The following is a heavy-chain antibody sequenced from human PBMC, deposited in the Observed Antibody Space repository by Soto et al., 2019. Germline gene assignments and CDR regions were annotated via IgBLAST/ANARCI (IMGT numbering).Heavy chain of an antibody. CDR3: LKRPSIAAPSGSFGMDV. CDR2: ISSSSSYI. J-gene: IGHJ6*02. CDR1: GLAFSSYS. Sequence: GGPQHLSWSATGLAFSSYSMNCVRQAPGKGLEWVSSISSSSSYIYYADSVKGRFTISRDNAKNSLYLQMNSLRAEDTAVYYCLKRPSIAAPSGSFGMDVWGQGTTVTVSS. D-gene: IGHD6-6*01. V-gene: IGHV3-21*01.